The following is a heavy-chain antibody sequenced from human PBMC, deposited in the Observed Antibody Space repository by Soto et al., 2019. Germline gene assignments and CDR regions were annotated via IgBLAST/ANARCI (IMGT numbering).Heavy chain of an antibody. Sequence: SETLSLTCAVYGGSFSGYYWSWIRQPPGKGLEWIGEINHSGSTNYNPSLKSRVTISVDTSKNQFSLKLSSVTAADTAVYYCARNRIVATIIYYYYYMDVWGKGTTVTVSS. J-gene: IGHJ6*03. CDR1: GGSFSGYY. CDR3: ARNRIVATIIYYYYYMDV. D-gene: IGHD5-12*01. V-gene: IGHV4-34*01. CDR2: INHSGST.